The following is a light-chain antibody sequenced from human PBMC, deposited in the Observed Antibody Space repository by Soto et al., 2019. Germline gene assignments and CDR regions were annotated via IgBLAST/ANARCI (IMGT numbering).Light chain of an antibody. CDR2: GAS. V-gene: IGKV3-20*01. CDR3: QQYGSSSWT. J-gene: IGKJ1*01. CDR1: QSVGSS. Sequence: IVLTQYTAAPSSSPGERATLSCRASQSVGSSLAWYQQRPGQAPRLLIYGASSRATGIPDRFSGSGSGTEFTLAISRLEPEDFAVYYCQQYGSSSWTFGQGTKVDI.